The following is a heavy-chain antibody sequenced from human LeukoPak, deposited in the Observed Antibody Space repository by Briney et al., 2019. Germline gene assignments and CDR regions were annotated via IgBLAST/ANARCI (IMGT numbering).Heavy chain of an antibody. J-gene: IGHJ3*02. V-gene: IGHV1-8*01. D-gene: IGHD4-17*01. CDR1: GYTFTRYD. CDR3: ASARGVTTSDAFDI. CDR2: MNPNSGNT. Sequence: ASVKVSCKASGYTFTRYDINCVRQATGQGLECMVWMNPNSGNTGYAQKFQGRVTMTRNSSISTAYMELSSLRSEDTAVYYCASARGVTTSDAFDIWGQGTMVTVSS.